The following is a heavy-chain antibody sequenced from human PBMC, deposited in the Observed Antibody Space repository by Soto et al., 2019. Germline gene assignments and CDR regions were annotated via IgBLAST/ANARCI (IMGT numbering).Heavy chain of an antibody. CDR1: GFTFSSNW. CDR3: TTYGVGGLDY. CDR2: IKSKTDGGTT. V-gene: IGHV3-15*07. J-gene: IGHJ4*02. D-gene: IGHD3-16*01. Sequence: GGSLRLSCVGSGFTFSSNWMNWVRQAPGKGLEWVGRIKSKTDGGTTDYAAPVKGRFTISRDDSKNTLYLQMNSLKTEDTDVYYCTTYGVGGLDYWGQGTLVTVSS.